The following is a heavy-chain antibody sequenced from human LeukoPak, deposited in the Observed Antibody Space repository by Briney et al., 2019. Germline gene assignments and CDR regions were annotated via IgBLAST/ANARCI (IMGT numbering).Heavy chain of an antibody. Sequence: GGSLRLSCVASGFTFTSYAMNWVRQAPGKGLEWVSGISGSDASTHYADSVKGRFTISRDNSKNTLYLQMNSLRAEDTAVYYCAKEAYYDILTGYSDYWGQGTLVTVSS. CDR3: AKEAYYDILTGYSDY. CDR2: ISGSDAST. CDR1: GFTFTSYA. J-gene: IGHJ4*02. D-gene: IGHD3-9*01. V-gene: IGHV3-23*01.